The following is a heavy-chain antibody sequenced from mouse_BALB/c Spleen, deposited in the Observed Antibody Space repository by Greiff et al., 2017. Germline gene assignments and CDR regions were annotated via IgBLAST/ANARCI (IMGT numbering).Heavy chain of an antibody. J-gene: IGHJ3*01. CDR2: IDTSDSYT. D-gene: IGHD2-4*01. V-gene: IGHV1-69*01. CDR1: GYTFTDYW. CDR3: ARSPSTMITAWFAY. Sequence: QVQLQQSGAELVMPGASVKMSCKASGYTFTDYWMHWVKQRPGQGLEWIGAIDTSDSYTSYNQKFKGKATLTVDESSSTAYMQLSSLTSEDSAVYYCARSPSTMITAWFAYWGQGTLVTVSA.